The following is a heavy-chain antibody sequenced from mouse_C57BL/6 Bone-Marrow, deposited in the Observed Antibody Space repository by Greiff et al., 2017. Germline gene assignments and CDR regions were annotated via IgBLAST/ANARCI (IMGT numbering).Heavy chain of an antibody. D-gene: IGHD4-1*01. CDR3: ARAGRANWNYFDY. CDR2: INPNNGGT. J-gene: IGHJ2*01. CDR1: GYTFTDYN. V-gene: IGHV1-18*01. Sequence: VQLQESGPELVKPGASVKIPCKASGYTFTDYNMDWVKQSHGKSLEWIGDINPNNGGTIYNQKFKGKATLTVDKSSSTAYMELRSLTSEDTAVYYCARAGRANWNYFDYWGQGTTLTVSS.